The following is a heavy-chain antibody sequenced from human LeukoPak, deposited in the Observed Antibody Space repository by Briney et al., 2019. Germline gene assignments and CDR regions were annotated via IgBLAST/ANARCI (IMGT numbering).Heavy chain of an antibody. Sequence: ASVKVSCKHSRYTLIIFGVCWVRETPGQGLEWVGWISTYNGNTNFAQKLQGRIIMATDTSTSTAYMELRSLRSDDTAIYYCASTPGYYDVSGYLDPWGQGTLVTVPS. CDR1: RYTLIIFG. CDR3: ASTPGYYDVSGYLDP. V-gene: IGHV1-18*01. J-gene: IGHJ5*02. CDR2: ISTYNGNT. D-gene: IGHD3-22*01.